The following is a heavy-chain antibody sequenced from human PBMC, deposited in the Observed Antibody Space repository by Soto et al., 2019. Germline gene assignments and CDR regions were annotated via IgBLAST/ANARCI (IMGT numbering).Heavy chain of an antibody. CDR1: GGSISSGGYY. Sequence: SETLSLTCTVSGGSISSGGYYWSWIRQHPGKGLEWIGYIYYSGSTYYNPSLKSRVTISVDTSKNQFSLKLSSVTAADTAVYYCASPAGYCSGGSCLALAFDIWGQGTMVTVSS. CDR3: ASPAGYCSGGSCLALAFDI. V-gene: IGHV4-31*03. CDR2: IYYSGST. D-gene: IGHD2-15*01. J-gene: IGHJ3*02.